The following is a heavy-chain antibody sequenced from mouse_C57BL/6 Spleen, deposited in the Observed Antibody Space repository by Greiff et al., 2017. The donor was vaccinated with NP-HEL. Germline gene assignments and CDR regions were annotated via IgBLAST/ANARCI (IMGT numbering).Heavy chain of an antibody. J-gene: IGHJ1*03. CDR1: GFTFSSYA. CDR2: ISSGGDYI. D-gene: IGHD2-2*01. V-gene: IGHV5-9-1*02. Sequence: EVQLVESGEGLVKPGGSLKLSCAASGFTFSSYAMSWVRQTPEKRLEWVAYISSGGDYIYYADTVKGRFTISRDNARNTLYLQMSSLKSEDTAMYYCTRAYGSYWYFDVWGTGTTVTVSS. CDR3: TRAYGSYWYFDV.